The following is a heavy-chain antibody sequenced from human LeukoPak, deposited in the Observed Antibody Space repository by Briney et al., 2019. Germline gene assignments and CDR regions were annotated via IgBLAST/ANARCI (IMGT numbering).Heavy chain of an antibody. CDR3: ARDRPLCTNGVCYTRAYDY. CDR1: GFTFSSYS. Sequence: GGSLRLSCAASGFTFSSYSMNWVRQAPGEGLEWVSSISSSSSYIYYADSVKGRFTISRDNAKNSLYLQMNSLRAEDTAVYYCARDRPLCTNGVCYTRAYDYWGQGTLVTVSS. CDR2: ISSSSSYI. J-gene: IGHJ4*02. D-gene: IGHD2-8*01. V-gene: IGHV3-21*01.